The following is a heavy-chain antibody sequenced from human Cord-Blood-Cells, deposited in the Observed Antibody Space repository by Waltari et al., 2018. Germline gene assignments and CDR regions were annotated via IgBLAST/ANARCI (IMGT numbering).Heavy chain of an antibody. J-gene: IGHJ5*02. D-gene: IGHD4-17*01. Sequence: QVQLVQSGAEVKKPGASVQVSCQAPGYTFTSYAMHWVRQPPGQRLEWMGWINAGNGNTKYSQKFQGRVTITRDTSASTAYMELSSLRSEDTAVYYCARDRTTVTTGWFDPWGQGTLVTVSS. CDR2: INAGNGNT. CDR1: GYTFTSYA. CDR3: ARDRTTVTTGWFDP. V-gene: IGHV1-3*01.